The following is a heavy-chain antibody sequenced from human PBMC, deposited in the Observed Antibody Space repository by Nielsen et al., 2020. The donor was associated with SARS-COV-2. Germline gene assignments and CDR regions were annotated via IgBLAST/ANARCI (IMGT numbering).Heavy chain of an antibody. J-gene: IGHJ4*02. D-gene: IGHD4-17*01. CDR3: TTSVTTGRDY. CDR2: IKSKTDGGTT. V-gene: IGHV3-15*01. CDR1: GFTFSNSW. Sequence: GESLKISCAASGFTFSNSWMSWVRQAPGKGLEWVGRIKSKTDGGTTDYSAPVKGRFTISRDDSKNTLYLQMNSLKTEDTAVYYCTTSVTTGRDYWGQGTLVTVSS.